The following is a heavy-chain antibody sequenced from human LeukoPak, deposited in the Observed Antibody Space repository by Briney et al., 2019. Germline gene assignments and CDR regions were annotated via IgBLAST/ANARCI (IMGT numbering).Heavy chain of an antibody. Sequence: GGSLRLSCAGSGFTFSTYWMSWVCQAPGKGLDWVANIKQDGTDKYYVDSVKGRFTISRDDAKNLLYLQMNSLRAEDTAVYYCAREKFDTRGYVDYWGQGTLVTVSS. CDR1: GFTFSTYW. V-gene: IGHV3-7*01. CDR3: AREKFDTRGYVDY. CDR2: IKQDGTDK. J-gene: IGHJ4*02. D-gene: IGHD3-22*01.